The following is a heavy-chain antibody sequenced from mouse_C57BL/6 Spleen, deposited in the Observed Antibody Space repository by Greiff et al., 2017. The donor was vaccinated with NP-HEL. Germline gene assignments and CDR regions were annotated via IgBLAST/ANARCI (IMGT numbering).Heavy chain of an antibody. D-gene: IGHD2-10*01. Sequence: QVQLQQPGAELVRPGSSVKLSCKASGYTFTSYWMHWVKQRPIQGLEWIGNIDPSDSETHYNQKFKDKATLTVDKSSSTAYMQLSSLTSEDSAVYYCARPYYGNLHFDVWATGTTVTVSS. CDR2: IDPSDSET. CDR3: ARPYYGNLHFDV. V-gene: IGHV1-52*01. J-gene: IGHJ1*03. CDR1: GYTFTSYW.